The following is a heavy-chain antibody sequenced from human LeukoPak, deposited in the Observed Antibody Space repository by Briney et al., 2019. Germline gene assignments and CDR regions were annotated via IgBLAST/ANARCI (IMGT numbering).Heavy chain of an antibody. CDR3: ARDSPRNWNDVDYYYGMDV. CDR2: IYYSGST. Sequence: SETLSLTCTVSGGSISSSSYYWGWIRQPPGKGLEWIGSIYYSGSTYYNPSLKSRVTISVDTSKNQFSLQLNSVTPEDTAVYYCARDSPRNWNDVDYYYGMDVWGQGTTVTVSS. D-gene: IGHD1-1*01. V-gene: IGHV4-39*02. J-gene: IGHJ6*02. CDR1: GGSISSSSYY.